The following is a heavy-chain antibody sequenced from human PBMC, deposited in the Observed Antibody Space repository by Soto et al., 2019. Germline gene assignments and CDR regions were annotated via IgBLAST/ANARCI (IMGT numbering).Heavy chain of an antibody. CDR1: GFTFSSYA. Sequence: EVQLLESGGGLVQPGGSLRLSCAASGFTFSSYAMSWVRQAPGKGLEWVSAISGSGGSTYYAGSVKGRFTISRDNSENTLYLQMNSLRAEDTAVYYCAKEQKDSSSWSELNYWGQGTLVTVSS. J-gene: IGHJ4*02. V-gene: IGHV3-23*01. CDR3: AKEQKDSSSWSELNY. CDR2: ISGSGGST. D-gene: IGHD6-13*01.